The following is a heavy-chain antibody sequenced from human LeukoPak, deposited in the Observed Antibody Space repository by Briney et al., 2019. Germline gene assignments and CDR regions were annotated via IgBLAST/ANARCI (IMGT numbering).Heavy chain of an antibody. J-gene: IGHJ4*02. D-gene: IGHD1-26*01. CDR3: ARERGSGSYAKYYFDY. V-gene: IGHV3-33*01. CDR1: GFTVSGHG. Sequence: GGSLRLSCAASGFTVSGHGMHWVRQAPGKGLEWVAVAWYDEIKEYYADSVKGRFTISRDNSKNTLYLQMNSLRAEDTAVYYCARERGSGSYAKYYFDYWGQGTLVTVSS. CDR2: AWYDEIKE.